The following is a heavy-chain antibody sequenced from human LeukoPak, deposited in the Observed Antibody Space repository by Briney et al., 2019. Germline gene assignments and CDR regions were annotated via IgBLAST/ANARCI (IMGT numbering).Heavy chain of an antibody. CDR1: GYTFTDYY. Sequence: SVKVSCKASGYTFTDYYIHWVRQAPGQGLEWMGWINPNSDYTFYAQKFQGRVTLTRDTSISTVYMELTTLTSDDTALYYCAVAPGDYWGQGTLVSVSA. V-gene: IGHV1-2*02. D-gene: IGHD2-21*01. CDR3: AVAPGDY. CDR2: INPNSDYT. J-gene: IGHJ4*02.